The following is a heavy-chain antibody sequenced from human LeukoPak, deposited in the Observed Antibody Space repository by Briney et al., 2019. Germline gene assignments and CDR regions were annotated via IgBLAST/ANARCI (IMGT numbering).Heavy chain of an antibody. CDR1: GFTFSSYW. V-gene: IGHV3-7*01. J-gene: IGHJ3*02. CDR2: IKQDGSEK. Sequence: GGSLRLSCAASGFTFSSYWMSWVRQAPGKGLEWVANIKQDGSEKYYVDSVKGRLTISRDNAKNSLYLQMNSLRAEDTAVYYCARKNWNYIGDAFDIWGQGTMVTVSS. CDR3: ARKNWNYIGDAFDI. D-gene: IGHD1-7*01.